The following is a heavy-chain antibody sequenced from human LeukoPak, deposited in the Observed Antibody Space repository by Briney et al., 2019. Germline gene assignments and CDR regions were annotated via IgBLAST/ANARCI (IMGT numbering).Heavy chain of an antibody. V-gene: IGHV4-39*07. D-gene: IGHD6-19*01. CDR3: ARDPHSSGWNVFDY. J-gene: IGHJ4*02. Sequence: SETLSLTCTVSGGSISSSSYYWGWIRQPPGKGLEWIGSIYYSGSTYYNPSLKSRVTISVDTSKNQFSLKLSSVTAADTAVYYCARDPHSSGWNVFDYWGQGTLVTVSS. CDR2: IYYSGST. CDR1: GGSISSSSYY.